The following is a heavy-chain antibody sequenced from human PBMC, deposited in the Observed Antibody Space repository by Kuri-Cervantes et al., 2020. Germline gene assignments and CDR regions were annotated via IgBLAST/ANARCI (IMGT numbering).Heavy chain of an antibody. Sequence: EPLKISCAVYGGSFSGYYWSWIRQPPGKGLEWIGEINHSGSTNYNPSLKSRVTISVDTSKNQFSLKLSSVTAADTAVYYCARVQIAAAGFDYWGQGTLVTVSS. CDR3: ARVQIAAAGFDY. J-gene: IGHJ4*02. CDR1: GGSFSGYY. V-gene: IGHV4-34*01. D-gene: IGHD6-13*01. CDR2: INHSGST.